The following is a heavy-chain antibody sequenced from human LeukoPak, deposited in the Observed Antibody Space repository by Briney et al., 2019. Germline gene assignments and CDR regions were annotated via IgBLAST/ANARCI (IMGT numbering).Heavy chain of an antibody. CDR3: ARVSDYDFWSGYYLGYYYYGMDV. CDR1: GYTFTGYY. D-gene: IGHD3-3*01. V-gene: IGHV1-18*04. Sequence: ASVKVSCKASGYTFTGYYMHWVRQAPGQGLEWMGWISAYNGNTNYAQKLQGRVTMTTDTSTSTAYMELRSLRSDDTAVYYCARVSDYDFWSGYYLGYYYYGMDVWGQGTTVTVSS. J-gene: IGHJ6*02. CDR2: ISAYNGNT.